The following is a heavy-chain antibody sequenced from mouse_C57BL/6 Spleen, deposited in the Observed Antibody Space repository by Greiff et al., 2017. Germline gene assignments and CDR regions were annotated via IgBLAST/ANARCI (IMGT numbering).Heavy chain of an antibody. Sequence: EVKLQESGGGLVKPGGSLKLSCAASGFTFSSYAMSWVRQTPEKRLEWVATISDGGSYTYYPDNVKGRFTISRDNAKNNLYLQMSHLKSEDTAMYYCARDGEVAPLDYWGQGTTLTVSS. J-gene: IGHJ2*01. V-gene: IGHV5-4*01. D-gene: IGHD1-1*01. CDR3: ARDGEVAPLDY. CDR2: ISDGGSYT. CDR1: GFTFSSYA.